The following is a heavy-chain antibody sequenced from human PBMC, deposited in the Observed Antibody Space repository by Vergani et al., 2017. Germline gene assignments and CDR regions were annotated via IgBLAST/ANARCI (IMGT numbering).Heavy chain of an antibody. V-gene: IGHV3-33*01. D-gene: IGHD1-1*01. CDR1: GFTFSSHG. CDR3: ARWGNEKRRDS. J-gene: IGHJ5*01. Sequence: QVQLVESEGGVVQPGRSLTLSCVASGFTFSSHGMHWVRQAPGKGLEWVAVIWYDGSNKYYGDSVKGQFTISRDNSKNTLYLQMNSLGVEDTAVYYFARWGNEKRRDSWGQGTLVTVSA. CDR2: IWYDGSNK.